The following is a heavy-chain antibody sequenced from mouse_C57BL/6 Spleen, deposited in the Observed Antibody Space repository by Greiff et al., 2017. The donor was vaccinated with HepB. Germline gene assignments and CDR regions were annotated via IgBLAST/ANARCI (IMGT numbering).Heavy chain of an antibody. CDR3: TREDYYGSSHWYFDV. D-gene: IGHD1-1*01. CDR2: IDPETGGT. V-gene: IGHV1-15*01. J-gene: IGHJ1*03. CDR1: GYTFTDYE. Sequence: QVHVKQSGAELVRPGASVTLSCKASGYTFTDYEMHWVKQTPVHGLEWIGAIDPETGGTAYNQKFKGKAILTADKSSSTAYMELRSLTSEDSAVYYCTREDYYGSSHWYFDVWGTGTTVTVSS.